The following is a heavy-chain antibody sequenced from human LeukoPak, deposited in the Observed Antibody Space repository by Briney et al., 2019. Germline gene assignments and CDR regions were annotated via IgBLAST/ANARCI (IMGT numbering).Heavy chain of an antibody. CDR3: ARGARGRYYYYMDV. CDR1: GYTFTSYD. CDR2: MNPNSGNT. D-gene: IGHD3-10*01. V-gene: IGHV1-8*03. Sequence: ASVKVSCKASGYTFTSYDINWVRQATGQELEWMGWMNPNSGNTGYAQKFQGRVTITRNTSISTAYMELSSLRSEDTAVYYCARGARGRYYYYMDVGGKGPTVPVS. J-gene: IGHJ6*03.